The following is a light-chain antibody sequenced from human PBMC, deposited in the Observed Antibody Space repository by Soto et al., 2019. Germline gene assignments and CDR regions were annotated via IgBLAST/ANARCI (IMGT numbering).Light chain of an antibody. CDR1: QSISNW. Sequence: DIQMTQSPSTLSASVGDRVTITCRVSQSISNWLAWYQQKPGKAPKLLIFDASSLESGVPSRFSGSGSGTEFTLTISSLQPDDFATYYCQQCNSYSRTFGQGTKVEIK. CDR3: QQCNSYSRT. J-gene: IGKJ1*01. CDR2: DAS. V-gene: IGKV1-5*01.